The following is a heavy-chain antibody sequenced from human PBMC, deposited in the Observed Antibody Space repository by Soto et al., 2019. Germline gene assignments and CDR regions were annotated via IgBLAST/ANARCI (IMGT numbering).Heavy chain of an antibody. J-gene: IGHJ6*02. CDR3: ARDHSSDYYYYYGMDV. V-gene: IGHV3-21*01. CDR2: ISSSSSYI. CDR1: GFTFSSYS. D-gene: IGHD6-25*01. Sequence: GGSLRLSCAASGFTFSSYSMNWVRQAPGKGLEWVSSISSSSSYIYYADSVKGRFTISRDNAKNSLCLQMNSLRAEDTAVYYCARDHSSDYYYYYGMDVWGQGTTVTVSS.